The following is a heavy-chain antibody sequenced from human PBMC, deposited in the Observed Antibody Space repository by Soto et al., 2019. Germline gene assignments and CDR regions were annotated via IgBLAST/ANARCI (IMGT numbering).Heavy chain of an antibody. CDR3: ARETYGWVLLVEA. Sequence: SETLSLTCAVSGASISTAGYTCSWIRQPPGNDLEWIGYIYPSRATHYNPSLKSRATISVVADRNSCSLCVGAVTVANRGVYSRARETYGWVLLVEAWGQVTTVTLSS. CDR2: IYPSRAT. J-gene: IGHJ6*02. CDR1: GASISTAGYT. D-gene: IGHD3-10*01. V-gene: IGHV4-30-2*01.